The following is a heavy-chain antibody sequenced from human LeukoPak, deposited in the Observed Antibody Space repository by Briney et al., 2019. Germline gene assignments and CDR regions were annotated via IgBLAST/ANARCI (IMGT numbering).Heavy chain of an antibody. Sequence: PPETLSLTCTVSGYSISSGYYWGWIRQPPGKGLEWIGSIYHSGSTYYNPSLKSRVIILIDTAKNHFSLNLSSVTAADTAVYYCARSDGYGLVGIWGQGTMVTVSS. CDR3: ARSDGYGLVGI. J-gene: IGHJ3*02. CDR2: IYHSGST. CDR1: GYSISSGYY. V-gene: IGHV4-38-2*02. D-gene: IGHD3-10*01.